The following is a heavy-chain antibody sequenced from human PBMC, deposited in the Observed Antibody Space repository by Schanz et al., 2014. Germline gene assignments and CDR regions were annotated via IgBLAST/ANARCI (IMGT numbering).Heavy chain of an antibody. D-gene: IGHD4-17*01. J-gene: IGHJ4*02. Sequence: VQLVESGGGLVKPGGSLTLSCAASGFSISDAWMHWVRQAPGKGLEWVAVILYDGSKTYYADSVKGRFTISRDNSKNTLSLQMNSLRAEDTAVYYCVRDTDYHFDDWGQGTLVTVSS. CDR1: GFSISDAW. CDR3: VRDTDYHFDD. V-gene: IGHV3-30*03. CDR2: ILYDGSKT.